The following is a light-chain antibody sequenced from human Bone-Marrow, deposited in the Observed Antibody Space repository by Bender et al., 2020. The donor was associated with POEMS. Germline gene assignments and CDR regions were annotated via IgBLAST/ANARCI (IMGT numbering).Light chain of an antibody. Sequence: QSVLTQPPSASGTPGQRVTISCSGSSSNIGNNYVSWYQRLPGAAPKLLIYKDNQRPSGVPDRFSGSKSGTSASLAISGLQSEDEADYYCAAWEDSLNGWVFGGGTKLTVL. J-gene: IGLJ3*02. CDR2: KDN. CDR1: SSNIGNNY. V-gene: IGLV1-44*01. CDR3: AAWEDSLNGWV.